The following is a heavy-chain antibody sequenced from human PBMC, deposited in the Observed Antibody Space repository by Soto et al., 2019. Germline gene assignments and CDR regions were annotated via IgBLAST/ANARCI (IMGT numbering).Heavy chain of an antibody. CDR3: ARDSSTDSLDYYYYGMDV. CDR1: GFTFSSYA. V-gene: IGHV3-30-3*01. Sequence: QVQLVESGGGVVQPGRSLRLSCAASGFTFSSYAMHWVRQAPGKGLEWVAVISYDGSNKYYADSVKGRFTISRDNSKNTLYLQMNSLRAEDTAVYYCARDSSTDSLDYYYYGMDVWGQGTTVTVSS. J-gene: IGHJ6*02. CDR2: ISYDGSNK.